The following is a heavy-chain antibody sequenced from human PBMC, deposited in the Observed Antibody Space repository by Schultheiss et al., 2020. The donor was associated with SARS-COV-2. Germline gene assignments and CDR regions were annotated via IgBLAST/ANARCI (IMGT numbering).Heavy chain of an antibody. CDR1: GGSFSGYY. CDR2: IYYSGST. Sequence: SETLSLTCAVYGGSFSGYYWSWIRQPPGKGLEWIGYIYYSGSTNYNPSLKSRVTISVDRSKNQFSLKLSSVTAADTAVYYCARVGGYSYGYNDYWGQGTLVTVSS. V-gene: IGHV4-59*12. J-gene: IGHJ4*02. CDR3: ARVGGYSYGYNDY. D-gene: IGHD5-18*01.